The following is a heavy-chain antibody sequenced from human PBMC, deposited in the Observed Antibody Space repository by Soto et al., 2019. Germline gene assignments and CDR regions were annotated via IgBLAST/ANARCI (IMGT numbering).Heavy chain of an antibody. J-gene: IGHJ5*02. CDR1: GGYIRGGVYS. CDR3: ARVSRRSGWRPYWFGP. D-gene: IGHD6-19*01. V-gene: IGHV4-30-2*01. CDR2: IYHSGST. Sequence: SETQCLTCAVAGGYIRGGVYSWSWIRKPPGKGLEWIGYIYHSGSTYYNPSLKSRVTISVDRSKNQFSLKLSSVTAADTAVYYWARVSRRSGWRPYWFGPSGQGTLVTVS.